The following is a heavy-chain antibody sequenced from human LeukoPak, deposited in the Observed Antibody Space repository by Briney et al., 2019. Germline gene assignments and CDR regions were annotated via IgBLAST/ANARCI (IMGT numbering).Heavy chain of an antibody. CDR2: INPNSGGT. Sequence: ASVKVSCKASGYTFTGYYMHWVRQAPGQGLEWMGWINPNSGGTNYAQKFQGRVTMTRDTSISTAYMELSRLRSDDTAVYYCARTMYYYGSGSYLASELSRIGWFDPWGQGTLVTVSS. J-gene: IGHJ5*02. CDR1: GYTFTGYY. V-gene: IGHV1-2*02. CDR3: ARTMYYYGSGSYLASELSRIGWFDP. D-gene: IGHD3-10*01.